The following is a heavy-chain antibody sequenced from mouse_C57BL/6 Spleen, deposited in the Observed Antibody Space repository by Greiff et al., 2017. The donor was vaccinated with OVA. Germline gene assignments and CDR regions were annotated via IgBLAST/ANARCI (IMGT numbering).Heavy chain of an antibody. CDR3: ARFPDSSGYGWFAY. CDR2: IHPNSGST. J-gene: IGHJ3*01. Sequence: QVQLQQSGAELVKPGASVKLSCKASGYTFTSYWMHWVKQRPGQGLEWIGMIHPNSGSTNYNEKFKSKATLTVDKSSSTAYMQLSSLTSEDSAVYYCARFPDSSGYGWFAYWGQGTLVTVSA. CDR1: GYTFTSYW. D-gene: IGHD3-2*02. V-gene: IGHV1-64*01.